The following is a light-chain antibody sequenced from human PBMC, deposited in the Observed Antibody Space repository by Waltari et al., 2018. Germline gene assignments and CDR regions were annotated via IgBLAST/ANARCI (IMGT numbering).Light chain of an antibody. CDR2: DNN. CDR3: GAGDSSLSIVL. J-gene: IGLJ2*01. CDR1: SSNIGKNS. Sequence: QSVLTQRPSVSAAAGQKVTISCSGSSSNIGKNSVSWYHQLPGTAPKLLIYDNNKRPSGIPDRFSGSKAGTSATLGITGLQTGDEADYYCGAGDSSLSIVLFGGGTKLTVL. V-gene: IGLV1-51*01.